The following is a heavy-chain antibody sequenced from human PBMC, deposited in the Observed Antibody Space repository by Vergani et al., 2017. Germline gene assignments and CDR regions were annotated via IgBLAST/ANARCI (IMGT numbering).Heavy chain of an antibody. J-gene: IGHJ4*02. CDR2: IRSKANSYAT. Sequence: EVQLVESGGGLVQPGGSLKLSCAASGFTFSGSAMHWVRQASGKGLEWVGRIRSKANSYATAYAASVKGRFTISRDDSKNTAYLQMNSLRAEDTAVYYCAKDFGDSSGSGGDFDYWGQGTLVTVS. CDR3: AKDFGDSSGSGGDFDY. D-gene: IGHD3-22*01. CDR1: GFTFSGSA. V-gene: IGHV3-73*02.